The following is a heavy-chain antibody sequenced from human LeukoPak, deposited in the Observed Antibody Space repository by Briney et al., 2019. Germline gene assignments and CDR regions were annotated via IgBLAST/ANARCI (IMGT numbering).Heavy chain of an antibody. CDR3: AIQQLGLIDY. V-gene: IGHV3-21*01. CDR2: ISRSSSYI. Sequence: PGGSLRLSCAASGFTFSSYSMNWVRQAPGKGLEWVSSISRSSSYIYYADSVKGRFTISRDNAKNSLYLQMNSLRAEDTAVYYCAIQQLGLIDYWGQGTLVTVSS. D-gene: IGHD6-13*01. J-gene: IGHJ4*02. CDR1: GFTFSSYS.